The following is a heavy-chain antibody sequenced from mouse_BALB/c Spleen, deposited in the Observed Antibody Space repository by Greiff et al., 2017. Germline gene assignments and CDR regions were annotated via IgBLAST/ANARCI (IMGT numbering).Heavy chain of an antibody. Sequence: EVQLVESGGGLVQPGGSLKLSCAASGFTFSSYGMSWVRQTPDKRLELVATINSNGGSTYYPDSVKGRFTISRDNAKNTLYLQMSSLKSEDTAMYYCAREKPSYYGPFDYWGQGTTLTVSS. CDR1: GFTFSSYG. D-gene: IGHD1-1*01. J-gene: IGHJ2*01. V-gene: IGHV5-6-3*01. CDR2: INSNGGST. CDR3: AREKPSYYGPFDY.